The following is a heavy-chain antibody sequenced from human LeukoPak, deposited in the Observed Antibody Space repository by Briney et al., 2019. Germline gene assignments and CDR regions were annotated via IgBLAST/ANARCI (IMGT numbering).Heavy chain of an antibody. V-gene: IGHV3-74*03. CDR3: IRDEALWRLDY. J-gene: IGHJ4*02. CDR2: IDERGKNT. Sequence: PGGSLRLSCVASGFSMSNHWMHWVRLAPGRGLVWVSRIDERGKNTMYADSVKGRFSISKDNAKNTVNLQMNSLRAEGTGVYYCIRDEALWRLDYWGQGTLVTVSS. CDR1: GFSMSNHW. D-gene: IGHD2-21*01.